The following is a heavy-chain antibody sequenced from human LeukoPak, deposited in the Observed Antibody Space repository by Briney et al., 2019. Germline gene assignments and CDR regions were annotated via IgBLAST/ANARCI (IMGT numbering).Heavy chain of an antibody. CDR2: IRKKGYGETT. V-gene: IGHV3-49*03. CDR3: SRGLHDYGDSNYYFDQ. CDR1: GFSFGDDA. D-gene: IGHD4-17*01. Sequence: GRSLRLSCTASGFSFGDDAWSWFRQAPGRGLEFVSFIRKKGYGETTDYAASVRGRFTISGDDAKSTAYLQMNSLEIEDTALYYCSRGLHDYGDSNYYFDQWGRGTQVTVSS. J-gene: IGHJ4*02.